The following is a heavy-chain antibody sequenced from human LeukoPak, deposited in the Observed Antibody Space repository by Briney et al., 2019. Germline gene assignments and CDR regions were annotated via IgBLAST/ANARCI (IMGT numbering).Heavy chain of an antibody. V-gene: IGHV3-7*01. CDR1: GFTFSNFW. CDR2: IKQDARDK. J-gene: IGHJ3*02. CDR3: VRERFGEFAFDI. D-gene: IGHD3-10*01. Sequence: PGGSLRLSCAAFGFTFSNFWMTWVRQAPGKGLEWVANIKQDARDKYYVDSVKGRFTISRDNAKNSVYLQMNGLRAEDTAVYYCVRERFGEFAFDIWGQGTVVTVSS.